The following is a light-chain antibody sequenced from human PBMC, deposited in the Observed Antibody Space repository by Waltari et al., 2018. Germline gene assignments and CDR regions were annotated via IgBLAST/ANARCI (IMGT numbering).Light chain of an antibody. CDR1: SGHSSNV. CDR2: VNSDGSH. CDR3: QTGGHGTWV. Sequence: QLVLTQSPSASASLGASVKLTCTLSSGHSSNVIAWLQQRPEKGHRYLMKVNSDGSHSKGDEIPDRFSGSSSGAERYLTISNLQSEDEADYFCQTGGHGTWVFGGGTTLTVL. J-gene: IGLJ3*02. V-gene: IGLV4-69*01.